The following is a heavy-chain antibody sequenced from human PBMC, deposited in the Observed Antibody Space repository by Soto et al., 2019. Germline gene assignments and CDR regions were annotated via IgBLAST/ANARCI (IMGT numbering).Heavy chain of an antibody. J-gene: IGHJ6*02. V-gene: IGHV6-1*01. D-gene: IGHD5-12*01. CDR3: ARVNSGYDNDHGMDV. Sequence: SQTLSLTCAISGDSVSSNSAAWNWIRHSPSRGLEWLGRTYYRSKWYNDYAVSVKSRITINPDTSKNQFSLQLNSVSAADTAIYYCARVNSGYDNDHGMDVWGQGTMVTVSS. CDR2: TYYRSKWYN. CDR1: GDSVSSNSAA.